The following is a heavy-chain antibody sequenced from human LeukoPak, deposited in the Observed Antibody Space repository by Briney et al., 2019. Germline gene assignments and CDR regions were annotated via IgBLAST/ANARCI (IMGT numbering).Heavy chain of an antibody. CDR3: ATTPGGYCSGGSCYDWYFDL. CDR1: GGSISSYY. CDR2: IYSSGST. D-gene: IGHD2-15*01. J-gene: IGHJ2*01. Sequence: SETLSLTCSVSGGSISSYYWSWIRQPAGKGLEWIGRIYSSGSTNYNPSLESRVTMSVDTSKNQFSLNLSSVTAADTAVYYCATTPGGYCSGGSCYDWYFDLWGRGTLVTVSS. V-gene: IGHV4-4*07.